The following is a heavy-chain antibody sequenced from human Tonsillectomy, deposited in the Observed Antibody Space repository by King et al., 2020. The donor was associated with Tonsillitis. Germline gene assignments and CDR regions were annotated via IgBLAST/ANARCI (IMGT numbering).Heavy chain of an antibody. J-gene: IGHJ5*01. CDR1: GNTLTASS. CDR2: FDPEDGET. CDR3: ARGRRFFNWFDS. Sequence: QLVQSGAEVKKPGASVKVSCKVSGNTLTASSMHWVRQAPGKGLEWMGGFDPEDGETIYAQKFQGRVTMTEDTSTDTAYMELSGLTSEDTAVYYCARGRRFFNWFDSWGQGTLVIVSS. D-gene: IGHD3-3*01. V-gene: IGHV1-24*01.